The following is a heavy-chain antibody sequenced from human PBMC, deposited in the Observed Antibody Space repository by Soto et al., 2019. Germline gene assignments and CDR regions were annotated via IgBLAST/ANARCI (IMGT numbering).Heavy chain of an antibody. D-gene: IGHD5-18*01. CDR1: GYTLHRYY. J-gene: IGHJ6*02. CDR2: INPSGGST. V-gene: IGHV1-46*02. CDR3: ARGGWYSYGPDYYYYGMDV. Sequence: ASVTVSYKASGYTLHRYYMHWVRQAPGQGLEWVGIINPSGGSTSYEQKFQGRVTMTRDTSTSTVYMELSSLRSEDTAVDYCARGGWYSYGPDYYYYGMDVWGQGTTVTVSS.